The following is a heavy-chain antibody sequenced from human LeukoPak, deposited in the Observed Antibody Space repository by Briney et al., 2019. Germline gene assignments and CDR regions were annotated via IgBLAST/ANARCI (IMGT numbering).Heavy chain of an antibody. V-gene: IGHV4-31*03. J-gene: IGHJ4*02. Sequence: SETLSLTCTVSGGSISSSGFYWTWIRQRPGKGLEWIGHISYSGSPSYNPSLKSRVTISLDTSKNQFSLRLSSVGAADTAVYYCAREDLGPGANQIDYWGQGTLVTVSS. CDR2: ISYSGSP. D-gene: IGHD4/OR15-4a*01. CDR1: GGSISSSGFY. CDR3: AREDLGPGANQIDY.